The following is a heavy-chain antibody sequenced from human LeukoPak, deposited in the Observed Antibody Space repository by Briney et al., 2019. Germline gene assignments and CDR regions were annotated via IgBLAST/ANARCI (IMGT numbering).Heavy chain of an antibody. CDR3: ARGPSYFQH. J-gene: IGHJ1*01. V-gene: IGHV4-34*01. CDR1: GGSFSGYY. Sequence: SETLSLTCAVYGGSFSGYYWSWIRQPPGKGLEWIGEINHSGSTNYNPSLKSRVTISVDTSKNQFSLKLSSVTAADTAVYYCARGPSYFQHWGQGTLVTVSS. CDR2: INHSGST.